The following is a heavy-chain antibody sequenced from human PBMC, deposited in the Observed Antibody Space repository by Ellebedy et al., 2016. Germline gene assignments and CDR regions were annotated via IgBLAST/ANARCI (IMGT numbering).Heavy chain of an antibody. D-gene: IGHD3-10*01. V-gene: IGHV1-69*13. J-gene: IGHJ6*02. CDR2: IIPIFGTA. CDR1: GGTFSSYA. CDR3: ARDRYYGSGSYPYYYYYGMDV. Sequence: SVKVSXXASGGTFSSYAISWVRQAPGQGLEWMGGIIPIFGTANYAQKFQGRVTITADESTSTAYMELSSLRSEDTAVYYCARDRYYGSGSYPYYYYYGMDVWGQGTTVTVSS.